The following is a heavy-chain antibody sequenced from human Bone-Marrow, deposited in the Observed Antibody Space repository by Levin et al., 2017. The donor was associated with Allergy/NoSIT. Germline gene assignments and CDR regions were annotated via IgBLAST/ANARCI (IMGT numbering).Heavy chain of an antibody. J-gene: IGHJ4*02. V-gene: IGHV3-23*01. CDR1: GFTFRSSA. CDR2: ISGDGGST. D-gene: IGHD2-15*01. Sequence: LSLTCAASGFTFRSSAMNWVRQAPGKGLEWVSTISGDGGSTYYADSVKGRFTISRDNSKNTLYLQMNSLRAEDTALYYCAKAYCTGGSCYSRGYSYGSNFDYWGQGTLVTVSS. CDR3: AKAYCTGGSCYSRGYSYGSNFDY.